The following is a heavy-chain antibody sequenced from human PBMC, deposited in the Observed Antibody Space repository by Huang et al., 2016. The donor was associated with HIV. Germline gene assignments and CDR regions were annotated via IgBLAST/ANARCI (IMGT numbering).Heavy chain of an antibody. V-gene: IGHV3-48*01. CDR1: GFDFSKYS. D-gene: IGHD3-22*01. Sequence: EVQLVESGGALVQPGGSLKLSCVVSGFDFSKYSMNWVRQAPGKVLEWVSYISGTSSNIDDADSVKGRVTISRENAKNSVFLQMRSLRAEDTALYYCARTEMEYYYGSSGYYPDYWGQGTQVTVSS. CDR3: ARTEMEYYYGSSGYYPDY. CDR2: ISGTSSNI. J-gene: IGHJ4*02.